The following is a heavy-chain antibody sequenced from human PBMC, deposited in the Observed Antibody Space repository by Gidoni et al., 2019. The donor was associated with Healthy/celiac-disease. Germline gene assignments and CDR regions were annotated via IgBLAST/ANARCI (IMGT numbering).Heavy chain of an antibody. D-gene: IGHD5-12*01. CDR2: IYPGDSDT. V-gene: IGHV5-51*01. Sequence: EVQLVQSGAEVKKPGESLKISCTGSGYCFTSYWIGWVRQMPGKGLAWMGIIYPGDSDTRYSPSFQGQVTISADKSISTAYLQWSSLKASDTAMYYCAGTRGYSGYDRLGAFDIWGQGTMVTVSS. CDR1: GYCFTSYW. J-gene: IGHJ3*02. CDR3: AGTRGYSGYDRLGAFDI.